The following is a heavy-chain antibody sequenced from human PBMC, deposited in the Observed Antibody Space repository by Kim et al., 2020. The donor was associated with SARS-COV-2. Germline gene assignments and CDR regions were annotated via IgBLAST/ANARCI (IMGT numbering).Heavy chain of an antibody. Sequence: ASVKVSCKASGYTFTSYAMHWVRQAPGQRLEWMGWINAGNGNTKYSQKFQGRVTITRDTSASTAYMELSSLRSEDTAVYYCARQVLRYFDWLPNYYYGMDVWGQGTTVTVSS. D-gene: IGHD3-9*01. CDR1: GYTFTSYA. V-gene: IGHV1-3*01. CDR2: INAGNGNT. J-gene: IGHJ6*02. CDR3: ARQVLRYFDWLPNYYYGMDV.